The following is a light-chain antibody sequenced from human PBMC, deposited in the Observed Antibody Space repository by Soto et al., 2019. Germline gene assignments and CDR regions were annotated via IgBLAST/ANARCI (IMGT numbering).Light chain of an antibody. J-gene: IGKJ2*01. Sequence: DIQMTQSPSSLSASLGDRVTITCRASQSVSSHLNWYQQKPGKAPKLLIYAAASFQSGVPSRFSVSGSGTDFTLTISSLQPEDFANYFGQHHYATPYTFSQGTKLEIK. V-gene: IGKV1-39*01. CDR2: AAA. CDR3: QHHYATPYT. CDR1: QSVSSH.